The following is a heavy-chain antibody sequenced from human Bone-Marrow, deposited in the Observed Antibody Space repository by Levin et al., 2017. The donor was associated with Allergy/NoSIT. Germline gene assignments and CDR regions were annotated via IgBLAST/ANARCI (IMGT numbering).Heavy chain of an antibody. Sequence: PSETLSLICTVSGGPISTSTYNWGWIRQPPGKGLEWIGRIYYSGSTLYNPSLKSRVTISVDTSKNQFSLKIYSVTAPDTAVYYCAGHPGTRGRYGLDVWGQGTTVTVSS. D-gene: IGHD6-6*01. V-gene: IGHV4-39*01. CDR1: GGPISTSTYN. J-gene: IGHJ6*02. CDR2: IYYSGST. CDR3: AGHPGTRGRYGLDV.